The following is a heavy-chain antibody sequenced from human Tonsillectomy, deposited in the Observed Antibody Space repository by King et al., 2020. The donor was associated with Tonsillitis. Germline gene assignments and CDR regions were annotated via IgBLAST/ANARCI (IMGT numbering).Heavy chain of an antibody. CDR3: ARHLYNSGWTIHI. V-gene: IGHV4-59*08. Sequence: QLQESGPGLVKPSETLSLTCTVSGGSLSRYYWSWIRQPPGEGLEWIGYIYHSGSTYYNPSLKSRVTMSVDKSKNQFSLNLVSVTAADTAVYYCARHLYNSGWTIHIWGQGTMVTVSS. D-gene: IGHD6-19*01. J-gene: IGHJ3*02. CDR2: IYHSGST. CDR1: GGSLSRYY.